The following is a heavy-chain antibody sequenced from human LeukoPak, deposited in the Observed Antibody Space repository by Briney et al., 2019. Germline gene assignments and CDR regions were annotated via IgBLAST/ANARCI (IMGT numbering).Heavy chain of an antibody. J-gene: IGHJ4*02. V-gene: IGHV1-46*01. D-gene: IGHD5-18*01. CDR2: ISPSGGST. CDR1: GYTFTSNY. CDR3: ARVAMKGVTYFDY. Sequence: ASVKVSCKAFGYTFTSNYMHWVRQAPGQGPEWMGVISPSGGSTTYAQKFQGRVTLTRDTSTSTVYMELSSLRSEDTAVYYCARVAMKGVTYFDYWGQGTLVTVSS.